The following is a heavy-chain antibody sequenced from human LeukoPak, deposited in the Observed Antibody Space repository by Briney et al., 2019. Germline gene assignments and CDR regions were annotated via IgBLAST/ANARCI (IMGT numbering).Heavy chain of an antibody. D-gene: IGHD1-26*01. J-gene: IGHJ4*02. CDR3: ASYSGSYYYFDY. CDR1: GGSISSSSYY. Sequence: SETLSLTCTVSGGSISSSSYYWGWIRQPPGKGLEWIGYIYYSGSTNYNPSLKSRVTISVDTSKNQFSLKLSSVTAADTAVYYCASYSGSYYYFDYWGQGTLVTVSS. V-gene: IGHV4-61*05. CDR2: IYYSGST.